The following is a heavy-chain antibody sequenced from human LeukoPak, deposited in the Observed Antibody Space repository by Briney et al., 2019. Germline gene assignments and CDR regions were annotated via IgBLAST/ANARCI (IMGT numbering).Heavy chain of an antibody. V-gene: IGHV3-33*06. CDR1: GFTFSSYG. J-gene: IGHJ4*02. CDR2: IWYDRSKK. CDR3: AKGQYTGTSFFDY. Sequence: GGSLRLSCAASGFTFSSYGIHWVRQAPGKGLEWVAVIWYDRSKKYYADSVKGRFTISRDNSKNTVDLQMDSLRAEDTAAYYCAKGQYTGTSFFDYWGQGTLVTVSS. D-gene: IGHD1-26*01.